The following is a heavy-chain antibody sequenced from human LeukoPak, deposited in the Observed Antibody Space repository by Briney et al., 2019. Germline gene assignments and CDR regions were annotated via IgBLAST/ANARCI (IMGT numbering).Heavy chain of an antibody. CDR1: GDSISRHY. CDR3: ARDRASGSYYDY. J-gene: IGHJ4*02. Sequence: SDTLALTCTVSGDSISRHYWRCIRQPPGKGLEWIGYIYYSGSTNYNQSLKRRVTISVDTSKNQFSLKLSSVTAADTAVYYCARDRASGSYYDYWGQGTLVTVSS. CDR2: IYYSGST. V-gene: IGHV4-59*11. D-gene: IGHD1-26*01.